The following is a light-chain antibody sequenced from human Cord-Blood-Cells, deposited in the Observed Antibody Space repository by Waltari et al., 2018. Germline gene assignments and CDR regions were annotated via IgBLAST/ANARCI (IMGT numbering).Light chain of an antibody. Sequence: SYELTQPPSLSVSPGQTASITCSGEKLGEKYACWYQQKPGQSPVMVIYQDSNMPSGIPERFSGSNSGNTATLTISGTQAMDEADYYCQAWDSSTVVFDGGTKLTVL. CDR2: QDS. CDR1: KLGEKY. V-gene: IGLV3-1*01. J-gene: IGLJ2*01. CDR3: QAWDSSTVV.